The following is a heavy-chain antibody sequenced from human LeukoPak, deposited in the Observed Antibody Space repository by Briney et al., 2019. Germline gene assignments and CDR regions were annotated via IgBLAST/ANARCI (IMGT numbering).Heavy chain of an antibody. CDR1: GFTFYDYA. CDR3: AILSIVEVPAAMQDLDC. D-gene: IGHD2-2*01. CDR2: ISGSGDDT. V-gene: IGHV3-23*01. J-gene: IGHJ4*02. Sequence: TGGSLRLSCAASGFTFYDYAMSWVRQAPGKGLEWVSGISGSGDDTYYAESVKGRFTISRDSSTNTLYLQMNSLRVEDTAVYYCAILSIVEVPAAMQDLDCWGQGTLVTVSS.